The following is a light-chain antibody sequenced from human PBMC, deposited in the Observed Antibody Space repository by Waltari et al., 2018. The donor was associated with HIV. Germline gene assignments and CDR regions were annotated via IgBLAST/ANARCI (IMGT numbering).Light chain of an antibody. Sequence: QSALTQPASVSGSPGQSITISCTGTSSDVGGYNYVSWYQQPPGNAPKLMLYDVTKRPSGVFNRFSGSKSGHTVSLTISGLQAEYEADYYCCSYAGSSTFAVFGGGTKLTVL. J-gene: IGLJ2*01. CDR1: SSDVGGYNY. CDR2: DVT. CDR3: CSYAGSSTFAV. V-gene: IGLV2-23*02.